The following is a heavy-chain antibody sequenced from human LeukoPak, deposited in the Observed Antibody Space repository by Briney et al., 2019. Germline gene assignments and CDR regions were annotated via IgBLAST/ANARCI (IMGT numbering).Heavy chain of an antibody. J-gene: IGHJ4*02. CDR1: RFTLSTKN. D-gene: IGHD1-26*01. CDR2: IEHDGRNK. CDR3: VKDFKWGFHY. Sequence: PGGSLTLSCRASRFTLSTKNMQWPRQAPGKGPEGVVFIEHDGRNKNYADPVKGRFTIYRDNSKNTLYLQMNSLRTEDTAVYYCVKDFKWGFHYWGQGTLVTVPS. V-gene: IGHV3-30*02.